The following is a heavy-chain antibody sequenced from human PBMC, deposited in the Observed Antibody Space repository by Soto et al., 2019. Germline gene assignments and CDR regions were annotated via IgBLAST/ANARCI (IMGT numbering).Heavy chain of an antibody. V-gene: IGHV4-31*03. CDR1: GGSINSGGYY. J-gene: IGHJ4*02. CDR3: AGDGGYGSGSYRFDY. CDR2: IYYSGST. D-gene: IGHD3-10*01. Sequence: QVQLQESGPGLVKPAQTLSLTCTVSGGSINSGGYYWSWIRQHPGVGLEWIGYIYYSGSTNYNPSLKSRLPISVVTSKNQFSLERSSVTAADTAVYYCAGDGGYGSGSYRFDYWGQGTLVTVSS.